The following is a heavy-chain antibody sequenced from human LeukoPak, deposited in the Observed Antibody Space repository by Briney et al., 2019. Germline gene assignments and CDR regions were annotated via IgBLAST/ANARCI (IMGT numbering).Heavy chain of an antibody. CDR2: INPNSGGT. Sequence: ASVKVSCKASGYTFTGYYMHWVRQAPGQGLEWMGRINPNSGGTNCAQKFQGRVTMTRDTSINTAYMELSRLRSDDTAIYYCARVPLWELLPRDYWGQGTLVTVSS. J-gene: IGHJ4*02. V-gene: IGHV1-2*06. CDR3: ARVPLWELLPRDY. D-gene: IGHD1-26*01. CDR1: GYTFTGYY.